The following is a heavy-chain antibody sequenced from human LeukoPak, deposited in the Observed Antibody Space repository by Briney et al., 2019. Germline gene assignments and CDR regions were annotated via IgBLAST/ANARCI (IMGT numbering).Heavy chain of an antibody. J-gene: IGHJ5*02. D-gene: IGHD5-18*01. V-gene: IGHV3-23*01. Sequence: GGSLRLSCAASGFTFSSYSMNWVRQAPGKGLEWVSAISGSGGSTYYADSVKGRLTISRDNSKNTLYLQMNSLRAEDTAVYYCAMAGGGYSYGYLSWFDPWGQGTLVTVSS. CDR2: ISGSGGST. CDR1: GFTFSSYS. CDR3: AMAGGGYSYGYLSWFDP.